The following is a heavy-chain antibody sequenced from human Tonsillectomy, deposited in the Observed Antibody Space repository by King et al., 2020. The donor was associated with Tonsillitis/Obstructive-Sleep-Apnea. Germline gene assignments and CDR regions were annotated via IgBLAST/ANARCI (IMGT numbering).Heavy chain of an antibody. V-gene: IGHV4-59*08. D-gene: IGHD2-2*02. Sequence: LQLQESGPGLVKPSETLSLTCTVSGGSISSYYWSWIRQPPGKGLEWIGYIYYSGSTNYNPSLKSRVTISIDTSKNQFSLKLTSATAADTAVYYCAGTGAIGNWFDPWGQGTLVTVSS. CDR3: AGTGAIGNWFDP. J-gene: IGHJ5*02. CDR2: IYYSGST. CDR1: GGSISSYY.